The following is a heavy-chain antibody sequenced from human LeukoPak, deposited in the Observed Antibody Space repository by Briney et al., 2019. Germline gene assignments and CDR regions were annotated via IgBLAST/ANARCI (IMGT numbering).Heavy chain of an antibody. CDR3: AKGARSSSGYTTD. Sequence: PGGSLRLSCAASEFNFDDYAMHWVRQAPGKGLEWVSGISWNSNSIGYADSVKGRFTISRDNAKNSLFLQMNSLKTEDTAFYYCAKGARSSSGYTTDWGQGILVTVSS. D-gene: IGHD3-22*01. J-gene: IGHJ4*02. CDR2: ISWNSNSI. V-gene: IGHV3-9*01. CDR1: EFNFDDYA.